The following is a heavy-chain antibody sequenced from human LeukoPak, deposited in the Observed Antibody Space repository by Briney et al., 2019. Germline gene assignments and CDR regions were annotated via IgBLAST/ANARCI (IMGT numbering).Heavy chain of an antibody. CDR2: ISSSGITI. V-gene: IGHV3-48*03. CDR3: AELGITMIGGV. CDR1: GFLFSSFE. J-gene: IGHJ6*04. Sequence: HPGGSLRLSCAASGFLFSSFEVNWVRQAPGKGLEWVSYISSSGITIYYADSVKGRFTIPRDNAKNSLYLQMNSLRAEDTAVYYCAELGITMIGGVWGKGTTVTISS. D-gene: IGHD3-10*02.